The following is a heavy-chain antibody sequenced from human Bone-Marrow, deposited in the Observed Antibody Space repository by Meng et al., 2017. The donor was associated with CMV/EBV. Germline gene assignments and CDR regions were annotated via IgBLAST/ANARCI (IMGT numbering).Heavy chain of an antibody. CDR1: GCSLRASGVV. D-gene: IGHD5-18*01. CDR2: IYWDDDQ. V-gene: IGHV2-5*02. J-gene: IGHJ4*02. CDR3: AHSGPWRYSYV. Sequence: KGSCSTVVTPTHSSTLTWIVCGCSLRASGVVVACIPQPPGQALEWLALIYWDDDQRYSPSLKSRLTITKDTSKNQVVLTMTNMDPVDTATYYCAHSGPWRYSYVWGQGTLVTV.